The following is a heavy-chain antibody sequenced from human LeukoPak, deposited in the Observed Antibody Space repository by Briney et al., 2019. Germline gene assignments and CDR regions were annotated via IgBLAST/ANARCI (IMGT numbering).Heavy chain of an antibody. D-gene: IGHD6-13*01. J-gene: IGHJ4*02. CDR3: AREQTQQLVSDY. V-gene: IGHV3-23*01. CDR1: GFTFSSYA. CDR2: ISGSGDST. Sequence: GGSLRLSCAASGFTFSSYAMSWVRQAPGKGLEWVSAISGSGDSTYYADSVKGRFTISRDNSKNTLYLQMNSLRAEDTAVYYCAREQTQQLVSDYWGQGTLVTVSS.